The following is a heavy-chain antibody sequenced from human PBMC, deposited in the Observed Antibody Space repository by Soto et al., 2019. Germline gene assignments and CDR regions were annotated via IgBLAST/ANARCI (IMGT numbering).Heavy chain of an antibody. V-gene: IGHV2-5*02. CDR3: AHIMITYGGVIGLDAFDN. J-gene: IGHJ3*02. CDR1: GFSLNTLGVG. D-gene: IGHD3-16*02. Sequence: SGPTLVNPTQTLTLTCTFSGFSLNTLGVGVGWIRQPPGKALEWLAVIYWDDDRRYSPSLNSRLTITKDTSRNQVVLTMTNMDPVDTATYYCAHIMITYGGVIGLDAFDNWGQGTMVTVSS. CDR2: IYWDDDR.